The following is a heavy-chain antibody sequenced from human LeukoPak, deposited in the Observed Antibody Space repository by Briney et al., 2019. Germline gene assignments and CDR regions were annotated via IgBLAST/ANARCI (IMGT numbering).Heavy chain of an antibody. CDR1: GGSISSGRDY. V-gene: IGHV4-39*01. D-gene: IGHD4-17*01. CDR2: IYYSGNT. Sequence: SETLSLTCTVYGGSISSGRDYWGWIRQPPGKGLEWIGSIYYSGNTYYNPSLKSRVTISVDTSKNQFSLKLSSVTAADTAVYYCARHHPTVTPYYMDVWGKGTTVTISS. CDR3: ARHHPTVTPYYMDV. J-gene: IGHJ6*03.